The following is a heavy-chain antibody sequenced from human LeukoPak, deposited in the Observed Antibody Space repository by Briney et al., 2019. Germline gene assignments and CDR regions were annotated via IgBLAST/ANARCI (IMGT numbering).Heavy chain of an antibody. CDR3: ARAYYDILTGPTYMDV. CDR2: INPNSGGT. J-gene: IGHJ6*03. D-gene: IGHD3-9*01. V-gene: IGHV1-2*06. CDR1: GYTFTGYY. Sequence: ASVKVSCKASGYTFTGYYMHWVRQAPGQGLEWMGRINPNSGGTNYAQKFQGRVTMTRDTSISTAYMELSRLRSDDTAVYYCARAYYDILTGPTYMDVWGKWTTVTVSS.